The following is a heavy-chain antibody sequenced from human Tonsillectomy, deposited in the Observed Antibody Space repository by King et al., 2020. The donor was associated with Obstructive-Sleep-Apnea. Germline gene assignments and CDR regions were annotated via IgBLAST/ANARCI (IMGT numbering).Heavy chain of an antibody. D-gene: IGHD2-8*01. CDR3: AREGHTNGYDYYFDY. Sequence: VQLVESGGGLVQPGGSLRLSCAASGFTFSKYWMHWVRQAPGKGLVWVSSINSDGSSKSYADSVKGRFTISRDNAKNTLYLQMNSLRAEDTAVYYCAREGHTNGYDYYFDYWGQGTLVTVSS. J-gene: IGHJ4*02. CDR2: INSDGSSK. V-gene: IGHV3-74*01. CDR1: GFTFSKYW.